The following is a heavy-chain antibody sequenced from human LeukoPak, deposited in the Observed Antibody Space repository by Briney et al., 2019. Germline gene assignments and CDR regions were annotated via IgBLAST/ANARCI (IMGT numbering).Heavy chain of an antibody. CDR1: GGSISSYY. V-gene: IGHV4-59*01. D-gene: IGHD5-18*01. Sequence: PSETLSLTCTVSGGSISSYYWSWIRQPPGKGLEWIGYIYYSGSTNYNPSLKSRVTISVDTSKNQFSLKLSSVTAADTAVYYCARGGIHRTWGQGTLVTVSS. J-gene: IGHJ5*02. CDR2: IYYSGST. CDR3: ARGGIHRT.